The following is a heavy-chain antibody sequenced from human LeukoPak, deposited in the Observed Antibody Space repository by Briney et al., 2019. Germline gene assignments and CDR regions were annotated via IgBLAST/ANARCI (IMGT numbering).Heavy chain of an antibody. CDR1: GGSISSYY. J-gene: IGHJ6*03. CDR3: AREFASTLNYYYYMDV. D-gene: IGHD3-10*01. CDR2: IYYSGST. Sequence: SETLSVTCTVSGGSISSYYWSWIRQPPGKGLEWIGSIYYSGSTYYNPSLKSRVTISVDTSKNQFSLKLSSVTAADTAVYYCAREFASTLNYYYYMDVWGKGTTVTVSS. V-gene: IGHV4-39*07.